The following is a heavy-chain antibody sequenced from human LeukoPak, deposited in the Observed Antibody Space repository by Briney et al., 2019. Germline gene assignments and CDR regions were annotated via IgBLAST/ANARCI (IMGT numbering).Heavy chain of an antibody. CDR2: IKQDGSEK. CDR1: GFTFSSYW. V-gene: IGHV3-7*01. CDR3: ARDNPYYYDSSGYLLFGY. D-gene: IGHD3-22*01. J-gene: IGHJ4*02. Sequence: GGSLRLSCAASGFTFSSYWMSWVRQAPGKGLGWVANIKQDGSEKYYVDSVKGRFTISRGNAKNSLYLQMNSLRAEDTAVYYCARDNPYYYDSSGYLLFGYWGQGTLVTVSS.